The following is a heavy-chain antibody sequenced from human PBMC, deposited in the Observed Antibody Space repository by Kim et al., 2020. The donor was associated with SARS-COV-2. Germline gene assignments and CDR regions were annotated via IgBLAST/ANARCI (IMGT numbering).Heavy chain of an antibody. CDR1: GFTFRSHA. V-gene: IGHV3-23*01. CDR3: ARRYCSGGTCYSIDY. D-gene: IGHD2-15*01. J-gene: IGHJ4*02. CDR2: ISGSGGTT. Sequence: RGSLRLSCAASGFTFRSHAMNWVRQAPGKGLEWVSGISGSGGTTNYADSVKGRFTISRDNSKNTLYLQMNSLRAEDTAVYYCARRYCSGGTCYSIDYWGQGTLVTVSS.